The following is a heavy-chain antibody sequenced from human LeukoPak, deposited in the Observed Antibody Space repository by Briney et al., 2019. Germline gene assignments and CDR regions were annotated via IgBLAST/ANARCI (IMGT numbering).Heavy chain of an antibody. Sequence: PGGSLRLSCAASGFTFSNYAMSWVRQAPAKGLERVSTISGSGGSTYYADSVKGKFTISRDNSKNTLYLQMNSLRAEDTAVYYCAKEEWLLAVYFDYWGQGTLVTVSS. D-gene: IGHD3-3*01. V-gene: IGHV3-23*01. CDR2: ISGSGGST. J-gene: IGHJ4*02. CDR3: AKEEWLLAVYFDY. CDR1: GFTFSNYA.